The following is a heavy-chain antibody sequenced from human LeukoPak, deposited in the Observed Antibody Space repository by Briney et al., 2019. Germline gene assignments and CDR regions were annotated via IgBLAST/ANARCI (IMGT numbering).Heavy chain of an antibody. CDR3: AKGYIVTAADDY. D-gene: IGHD2-21*02. J-gene: IGHJ4*02. CDR2: ISYDGSYT. Sequence: PGGSLRLSCAASGFPFSNYGMHWVRQAPGKGLEWVAVISYDGSYTYYAGSVKGRFTISRDNSKNTLYLQMNSLRAEDTALYYCAKGYIVTAADDYWGQGTLVTVSS. CDR1: GFPFSNYG. V-gene: IGHV3-30*18.